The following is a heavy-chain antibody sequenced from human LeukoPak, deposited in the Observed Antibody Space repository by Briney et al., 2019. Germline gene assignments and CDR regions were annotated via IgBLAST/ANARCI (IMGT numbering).Heavy chain of an antibody. D-gene: IGHD3-10*01. J-gene: IGHJ6*03. V-gene: IGHV4-39*01. CDR3: ARVYGSGSYFTYYMDV. Sequence: SETLSLTCTVSGGSISSSSYYWGWIRQPPGKGLEWIGSIYYSGSTYYNPSLKSRVTISVDTSKNQFSLKLSSVTAADTAVYYCARVYGSGSYFTYYMDVWGKGTTVTISS. CDR2: IYYSGST. CDR1: GGSISSSSYY.